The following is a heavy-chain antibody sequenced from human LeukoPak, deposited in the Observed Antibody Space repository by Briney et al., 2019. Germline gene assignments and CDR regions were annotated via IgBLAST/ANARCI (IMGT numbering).Heavy chain of an antibody. Sequence: GGSLRLSCAASGFTFSSYAMSWVRQAPGKGLEWVSAISGSGGGTYYSDSVKGRFTISRDNSENTLYLQMNSLRAEDTAVYYCARGQQTRTFFDYWSQGTLVTVSS. CDR3: ARGQQTRTFFDY. CDR1: GFTFSSYA. CDR2: ISGSGGGT. J-gene: IGHJ4*02. D-gene: IGHD6-13*01. V-gene: IGHV3-23*01.